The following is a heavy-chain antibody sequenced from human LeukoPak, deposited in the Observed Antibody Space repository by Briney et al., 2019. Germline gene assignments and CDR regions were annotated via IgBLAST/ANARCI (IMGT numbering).Heavy chain of an antibody. V-gene: IGHV3-48*04. CDR3: ARDGRYYYGSGSYYNS. J-gene: IGHJ4*02. Sequence: GGSLRLSCAASAFTFSNYSMSWVRQAPGKGLEWVSDISSSSSVISYSDSVKGRFTISRDNAKNSLYLQMDSLRAEDTAVYYCARDGRYYYGSGSYYNSWGQGTLVTVSS. CDR2: ISSSSSVI. CDR1: AFTFSNYS. D-gene: IGHD3-10*01.